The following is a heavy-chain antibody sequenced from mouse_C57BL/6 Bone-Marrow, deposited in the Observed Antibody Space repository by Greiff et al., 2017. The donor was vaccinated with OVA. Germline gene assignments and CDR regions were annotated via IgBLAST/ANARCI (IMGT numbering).Heavy chain of an antibody. CDR3: ARDRGYDGAWFAY. J-gene: IGHJ3*01. Sequence: EVMLVESGGGLVKPGGSLKLSCAASGFTFSSYAMSWVRQTPEKRLEWVATISDGGSYTYYPDNVKGRFTISRDNAKNNLYLQMSHLKSEDTAMYYCARDRGYDGAWFAYWGQGTLVTVSA. CDR1: GFTFSSYA. V-gene: IGHV5-4*01. CDR2: ISDGGSYT. D-gene: IGHD2-2*01.